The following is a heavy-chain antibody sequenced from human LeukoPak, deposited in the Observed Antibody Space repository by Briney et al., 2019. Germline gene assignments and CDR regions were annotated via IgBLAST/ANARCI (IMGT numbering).Heavy chain of an antibody. CDR1: GFTFSSYS. CDR3: ARDAWVYHSDNVDLYYYREL. CDR2: ILDDGDNK. D-gene: IGHD3-16*01. V-gene: IGHV3-30*01. J-gene: IGHJ6*03. Sequence: GGSLRLSCAPSGFTFSSYSMHWVRQAPGKGLEWVAVILDDGDNKYYADSLKGRFTISRDNSKSTLYMQMNSLRAEDTPVYYCARDAWVYHSDNVDLYYYRELWGKGTAVSV.